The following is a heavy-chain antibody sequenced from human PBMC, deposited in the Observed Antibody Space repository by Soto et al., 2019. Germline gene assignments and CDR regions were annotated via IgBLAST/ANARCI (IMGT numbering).Heavy chain of an antibody. V-gene: IGHV2-26*01. D-gene: IGHD5-12*01. CDR1: VFSLSNARMG. CDR2: IFSNDEK. J-gene: IGHJ4*02. Sequence: QVTLKESGPVLVKPTETLTLTCTVSVFSLSNARMGVTCIRQPPGKALEWLAHIFSNDEKSYSKSLKNRLIISKDNSKSHVVLTMTNMDPVDTATYYCARIDRRYRSLDYWGQGTLVTVSS. CDR3: ARIDRRYRSLDY.